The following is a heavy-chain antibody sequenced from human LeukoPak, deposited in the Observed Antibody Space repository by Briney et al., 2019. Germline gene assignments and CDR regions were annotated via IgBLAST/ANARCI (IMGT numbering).Heavy chain of an antibody. Sequence: SETLSLTCAVSGGSMSSTKWWSWVRQPPGKGLEWIGYIYYSGSTNYNPSLKSRVTISVDTSKNQFSLKLNSITTADTAVYYCARVRLSGTYLDAFDIWGQGTMVTVSS. V-gene: IGHV4-4*02. J-gene: IGHJ3*02. D-gene: IGHD1-26*01. CDR2: IYYSGST. CDR3: ARVRLSGTYLDAFDI. CDR1: GGSMSSTKW.